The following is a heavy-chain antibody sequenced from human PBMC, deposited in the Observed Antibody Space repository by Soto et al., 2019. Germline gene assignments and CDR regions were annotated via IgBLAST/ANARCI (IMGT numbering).Heavy chain of an antibody. CDR3: ARDSSYCSDGVCYPSPKGGFDL. CDR2: INHSGST. Sequence: SETLSLTCAVYGGSFSGYYWSWIRQPPGKGLEWIGEINHSGSTNYNPSLKSRVTISVDTSRNQFSLKLSSVTAADTAVYYCARDSSYCSDGVCYPSPKGGFDLWGQGTMVTVSS. J-gene: IGHJ3*01. CDR1: GGSFSGYY. V-gene: IGHV4-34*01. D-gene: IGHD2-15*01.